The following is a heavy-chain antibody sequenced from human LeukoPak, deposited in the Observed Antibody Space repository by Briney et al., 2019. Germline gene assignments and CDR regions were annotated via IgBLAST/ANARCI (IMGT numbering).Heavy chain of an antibody. D-gene: IGHD6-13*01. V-gene: IGHV4-34*01. CDR1: GGSFSGYY. CDR2: INHSGST. J-gene: IGHJ6*02. Sequence: SETLSLTCAVYGGSFSGYYWSWIRQPPGKGLEWIGEINHSGSTNYNPSLKSRVTISVDTSKNQFSLKLSSVTAADTAVYYCARSDRKQQLANYYYYGMDVWGQGTTVTVSS. CDR3: ARSDRKQQLANYYYYGMDV.